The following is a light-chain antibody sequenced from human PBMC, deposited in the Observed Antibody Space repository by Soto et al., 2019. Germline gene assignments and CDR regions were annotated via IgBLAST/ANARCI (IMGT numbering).Light chain of an antibody. CDR2: DDN. Sequence: QSVLTQPPSVSAAPGQKVTISCSGSSSNIGGNSVSWYQQLPGTAPKLLIYDDNKRPSGIPDRFSGSKSGTSATLGITGFQTGDEADYYCGSWDSSLSAYVSGTGTTVTVL. J-gene: IGLJ1*01. CDR1: SSNIGGNS. CDR3: GSWDSSLSAYV. V-gene: IGLV1-51*01.